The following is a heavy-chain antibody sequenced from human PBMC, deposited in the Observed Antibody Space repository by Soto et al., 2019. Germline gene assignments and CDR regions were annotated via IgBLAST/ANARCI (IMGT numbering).Heavy chain of an antibody. CDR1: GYTFTGYY. J-gene: IGHJ6*02. CDR2: INPNSGGT. CDR3: ARRNYDVWSGPRGELYYYGMDV. D-gene: IGHD3-3*01. V-gene: IGHV1-2*02. Sequence: QVQLVQSGAEVKKPGASVKVSCKASGYTFTGYYMHWVRQAPGQGLEWMGWINPNSGGTNYAQKFQGRVTMTRDTSISTAYMELSRLRSDDTAVYYCARRNYDVWSGPRGELYYYGMDVWGQGTTVTVSS.